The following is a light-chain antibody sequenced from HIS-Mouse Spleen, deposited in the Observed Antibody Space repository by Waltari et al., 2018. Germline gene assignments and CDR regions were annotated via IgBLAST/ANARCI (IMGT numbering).Light chain of an antibody. J-gene: IGKJ1*01. CDR1: QSVSSSY. CDR3: QQYGNSPRT. Sequence: EIVLTQSPGTLSLSPGERATLSCRASQSVSSSYLAWYQQKPGQAPRPRIYGASSRATGIPDRFSGSGSGTDFTLTISRLEPEDFAVYYCQQYGNSPRTFGQGTKVEIK. CDR2: GAS. V-gene: IGKV3-20*01.